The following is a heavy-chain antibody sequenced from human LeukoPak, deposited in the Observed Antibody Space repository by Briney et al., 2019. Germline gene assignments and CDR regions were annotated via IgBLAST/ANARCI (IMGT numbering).Heavy chain of an antibody. J-gene: IGHJ4*02. CDR1: GYTFTTYA. Sequence: GASVKVSCKTSGYTFTTYAISWVRQAPGQGLEWMGWINTNTGNPTYAQGFTGRFVFSLDTSVSTAYLQISSLKAEDTAVYYCAREGFHVGPGYSYGYLYWGQGTLVTVSS. V-gene: IGHV7-4-1*02. CDR3: AREGFHVGPGYSYGYLY. D-gene: IGHD5-18*01. CDR2: INTNTGNP.